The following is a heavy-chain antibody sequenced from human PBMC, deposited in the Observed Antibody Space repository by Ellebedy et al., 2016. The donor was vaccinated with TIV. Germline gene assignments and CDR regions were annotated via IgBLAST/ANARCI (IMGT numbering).Heavy chain of an antibody. CDR1: GYTFTSYD. CDR2: MNPNSGNT. J-gene: IGHJ4*02. CDR3: ARSPGRGWSHFDY. Sequence: ASVKVSCXASGYTFTSYDINWVRQATGQGLEWMGWMNPNSGNTGYAQKFQGRVTITADESTSTAYMELSSLRSEDTAVYYCARSPGRGWSHFDYWGQGTLVTVSS. D-gene: IGHD6-19*01. V-gene: IGHV1-8*01.